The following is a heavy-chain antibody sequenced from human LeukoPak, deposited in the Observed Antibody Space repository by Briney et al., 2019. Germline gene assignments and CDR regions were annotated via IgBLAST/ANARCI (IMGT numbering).Heavy chain of an antibody. V-gene: IGHV1-18*01. CDR2: ISAYNGNT. D-gene: IGHD1-26*01. Sequence: ASVKVSCKASGYTFTSYGISWVRQAPGQGLEWMGWISAYNGNTNYAQKLQGRVTMTTDTSTSIAYMELRSLRSDDTAVYYCARDAEVVGATDFDYWGQGTLVTVSS. CDR1: GYTFTSYG. J-gene: IGHJ4*02. CDR3: ARDAEVVGATDFDY.